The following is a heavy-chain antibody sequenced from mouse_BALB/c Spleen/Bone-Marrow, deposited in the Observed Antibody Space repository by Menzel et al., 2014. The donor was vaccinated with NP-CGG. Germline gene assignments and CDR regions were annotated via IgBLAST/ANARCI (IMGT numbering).Heavy chain of an antibody. J-gene: IGHJ3*01. V-gene: IGHV1S126*01. CDR2: IDPSDSET. CDR3: ASPSDGNPFAY. CDR1: GYSFTSYW. Sequence: MQLQQSGPQLVRPGASEKISCKASGYSFTSYWMHWVKQRPGQGLEWIGMIDPSDSETRLNQKFKDKATLTVDKSSSTAYMQLSSPTSEDSAVYYCASPSDGNPFAYWGQGTLVTVSA. D-gene: IGHD2-1*01.